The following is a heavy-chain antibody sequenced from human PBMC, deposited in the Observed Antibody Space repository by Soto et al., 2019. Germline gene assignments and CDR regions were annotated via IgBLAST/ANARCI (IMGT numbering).Heavy chain of an antibody. Sequence: GGSLRLSCAASGFTVSSNYMSWVRQAPGKGLEWVSVIYSGGSTYYADSVKGRFTISRDNSKNALYLQMNSLRAEDTAVYYCAKGSYYYYYGMDVWGQGTTVTVSS. J-gene: IGHJ6*02. CDR1: GFTVSSNY. V-gene: IGHV3-53*01. CDR2: IYSGGST. CDR3: AKGSYYYYYGMDV.